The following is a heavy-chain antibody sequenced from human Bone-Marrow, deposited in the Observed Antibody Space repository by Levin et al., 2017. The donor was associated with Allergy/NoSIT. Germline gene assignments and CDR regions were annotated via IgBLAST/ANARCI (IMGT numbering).Heavy chain of an antibody. CDR3: ARAPKAAPDY. CDR2: ISYDGSNK. Sequence: GESLKISCAASGFTFSSYAMHWVRQAPGKGLEWVAVISYDGSNKYYADSVKGRFTISRDNSKNTLYLQMNSLRAEDTAVYYCARAPKAAPDYWGQGTLVTVSS. CDR1: GFTFSSYA. V-gene: IGHV3-30-3*01. J-gene: IGHJ4*02.